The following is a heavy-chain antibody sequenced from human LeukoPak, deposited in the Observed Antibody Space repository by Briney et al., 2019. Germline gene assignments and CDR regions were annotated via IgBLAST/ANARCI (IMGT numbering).Heavy chain of an antibody. J-gene: IGHJ5*02. D-gene: IGHD5-18*01. CDR2: MNPNSGNT. Sequence: GASVKVSCKASGYTCTSYDINWVRQATGQGLEWMGWMNPNSGNTGYAQKFQGRVTMTRNTSISTAYMELSSLRSEDTAVYYCASPGTAPEGHTAMVTWGQGTLVTVSS. CDR1: GYTCTSYD. V-gene: IGHV1-8*01. CDR3: ASPGTAPEGHTAMVT.